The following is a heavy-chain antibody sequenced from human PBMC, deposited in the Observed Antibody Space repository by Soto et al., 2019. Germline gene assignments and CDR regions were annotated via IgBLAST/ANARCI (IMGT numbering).Heavy chain of an antibody. CDR1: GYTFTGYY. CDR3: ARDRLDSSSPDYYYYYGMDV. D-gene: IGHD6-6*01. Sequence: ASVKVSCKASGYTFTGYYMHWVRQAPGQGLEWMGWINPNSGGTNYAQKFQGWVTMTRDTSISTAYMELSRLRSDDTAVYYCARDRLDSSSPDYYYYYGMDVWGQGTKVTVSS. CDR2: INPNSGGT. V-gene: IGHV1-2*04. J-gene: IGHJ6*02.